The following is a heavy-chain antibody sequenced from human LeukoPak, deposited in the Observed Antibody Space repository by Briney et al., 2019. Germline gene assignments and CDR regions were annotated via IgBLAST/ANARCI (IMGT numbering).Heavy chain of an antibody. CDR1: GYTFTSYG. CDR2: INPNSGGT. J-gene: IGHJ4*02. CDR3: AIEMATVAAFDY. V-gene: IGHV1-2*02. Sequence: GASVKVSCKASGYTFTSYGISWVRQAPGQGLERMGWINPNSGGTNYAQKFQGRVTMTRDTSISTAYMELSRLRSDDTAVYYCAIEMATVAAFDYWGQGTLVTVSS. D-gene: IGHD5-24*01.